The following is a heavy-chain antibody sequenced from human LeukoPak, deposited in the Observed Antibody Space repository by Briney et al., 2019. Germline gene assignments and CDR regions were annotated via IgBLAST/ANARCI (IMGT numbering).Heavy chain of an antibody. CDR3: AGLDYGGNSGWDY. D-gene: IGHD4-23*01. CDR1: GFTFSRYE. J-gene: IGHJ4*02. CDR2: ISSSGSTI. Sequence: GGSLRLSCAASGFTFSRYEMNWVRQAPGKGLEWVSYISSSGSTIYYADSVKGRFTISRDNAKNSLYLQMNSLRAEDTAVYYCAGLDYGGNSGWDYWGQGTLVTVSS. V-gene: IGHV3-48*03.